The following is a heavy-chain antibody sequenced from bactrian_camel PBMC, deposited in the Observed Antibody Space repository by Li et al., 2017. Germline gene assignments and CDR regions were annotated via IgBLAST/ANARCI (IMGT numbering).Heavy chain of an antibody. J-gene: IGHJ4*01. CDR2: ISTDDDTM. V-gene: IGHV3S1*01. Sequence: HVQLVESGGGSVQAGGSLTLSCVASEYTRDYCMGWSRQAPGKEREGVATISTDDDTMDYVDSVKGRFTISQGNAKLNLQMNDLKPEDTATYYCAVDRFVGRWADETLYRHWGPGTQVTVS. CDR1: EYTRDYC. CDR3: AVDRFVGRWADETLYRH. D-gene: IGHD2*01.